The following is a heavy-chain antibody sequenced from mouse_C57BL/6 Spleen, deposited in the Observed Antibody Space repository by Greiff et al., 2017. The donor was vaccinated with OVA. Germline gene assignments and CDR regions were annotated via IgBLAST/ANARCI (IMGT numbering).Heavy chain of an antibody. V-gene: IGHV1-82*01. CDR2: IYPGDGDT. J-gene: IGHJ3*01. Sequence: VQLQQSGPELVKPGASVKISCKASGYAFSSSWMNWVKQRPGQGLEWIGRIYPGDGDTNYNGKFKGKATLTADKSSSTAYLQLSSLTSEDSAVYFCAGVRIFAYWGQGTLVTVSA. CDR1: GYAFSSSW. CDR3: AGVRIFAY.